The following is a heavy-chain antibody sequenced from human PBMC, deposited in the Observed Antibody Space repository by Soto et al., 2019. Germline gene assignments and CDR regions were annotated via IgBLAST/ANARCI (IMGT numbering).Heavy chain of an antibody. CDR3: ARSLSRSGYYTGPWYYYYGMDV. J-gene: IGHJ6*02. CDR1: GFTFSSYW. V-gene: IGHV3-74*01. CDR2: INSDGSST. D-gene: IGHD3-3*01. Sequence: GGSLRLSCAASGFTFSSYWMHWVRQAPGKGLVWVSRINSDGSSTSYADSVKGRFTISGDNAKNTLYLQMNSLRAEDTAVYYCARSLSRSGYYTGPWYYYYGMDVWGQGTTVTVSS.